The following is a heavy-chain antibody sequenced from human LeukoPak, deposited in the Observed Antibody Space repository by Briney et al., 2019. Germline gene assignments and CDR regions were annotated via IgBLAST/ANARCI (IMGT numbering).Heavy chain of an antibody. V-gene: IGHV3-11*01. CDR2: ISSSSITM. D-gene: IGHD6-6*01. Sequence: GESLRLSCAASGFTFSDYYMGWIRQAPGKGLEWVSYISSSSITMYYADSVKGRFTISRDNAKNSLYLQMNSLRAEDTAVYYCARAEYSSSPFDYWGQGTLVTVSS. CDR3: ARAEYSSSPFDY. CDR1: GFTFSDYY. J-gene: IGHJ4*02.